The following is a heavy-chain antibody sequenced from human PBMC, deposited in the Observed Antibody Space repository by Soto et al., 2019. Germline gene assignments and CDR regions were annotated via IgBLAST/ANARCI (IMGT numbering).Heavy chain of an antibody. CDR1: GYTFTSYG. CDR2: ISAYNGNT. V-gene: IGHV1-18*01. D-gene: IGHD2-2*02. J-gene: IGHJ5*02. Sequence: ASVKVSCKASGYTFTSYGISWVRQAPGQGLEWMGWISAYNGNTNYAQKLQGRVTMTTDTSTSTAYMELRSLRSDDTAVYYCARQVPAAIRLGWFDPWGQGTLVTVSS. CDR3: ARQVPAAIRLGWFDP.